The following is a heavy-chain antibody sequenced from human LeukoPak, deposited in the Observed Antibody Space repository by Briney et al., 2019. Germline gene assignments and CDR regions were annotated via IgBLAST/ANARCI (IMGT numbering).Heavy chain of an antibody. CDR1: GYTFTSYY. CDR3: ARGQEVVPAAIPPGQYFDY. CDR2: INPSGGST. J-gene: IGHJ4*02. D-gene: IGHD2-2*01. V-gene: IGHV1-46*03. Sequence: ASVKVSCKASGYTFTSYYMHWVRQAPGQGLEWMGIINPSGGSTSYAQKFQGRVTMTRDTSTSTVYMELSSLRSEDMAVYYCARGQEVVPAAIPPGQYFDYWGQGTLVTVSS.